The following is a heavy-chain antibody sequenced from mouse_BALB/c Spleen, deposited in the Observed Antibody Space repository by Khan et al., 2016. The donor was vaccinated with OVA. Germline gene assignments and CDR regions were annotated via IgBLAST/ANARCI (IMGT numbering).Heavy chain of an antibody. J-gene: IGHJ1*01. V-gene: IGHV3-2*02. CDR2: ISYSNNT. CDR1: GYSITSDYA. CDR3: SRCLSYYVRGYFDV. Sequence: EVQLQESGPGLVKPSQSLSLTCTVTGYSITSDYAWNWIRQFPGNKLEWMGYISYSNNTNYNPSLKSRVSITRDTSKNQFFLQLNSVTGEDTATSYCSRCLSYYVRGYFDVWGAGTTVTVSS. D-gene: IGHD1-1*01.